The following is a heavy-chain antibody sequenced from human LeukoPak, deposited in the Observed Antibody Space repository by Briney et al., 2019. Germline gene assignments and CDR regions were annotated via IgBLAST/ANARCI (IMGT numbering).Heavy chain of an antibody. CDR1: GGSISSGSYY. CDR3: ANSLGFNFDY. D-gene: IGHD3-3*01. CDR2: IYTSGST. V-gene: IGHV4-61*02. J-gene: IGHJ4*02. Sequence: SQTLSLTCTVSGGSISSGSYYWSWIRQPAGKGLEWIGRIYTSGSTNYNPSLKSRVTISVDTSKNQFSLKLSSVTAADTAVYYCANSLGFNFDYWGQGTLVTVSS.